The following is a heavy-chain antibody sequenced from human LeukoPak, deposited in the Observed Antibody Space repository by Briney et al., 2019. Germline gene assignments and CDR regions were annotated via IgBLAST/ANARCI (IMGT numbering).Heavy chain of an antibody. CDR3: ARGLRYSSSWSPFNY. V-gene: IGHV4-34*01. D-gene: IGHD6-13*01. CDR2: INHSGGT. CDR1: GGSFSGYY. Sequence: SETLSLTCAVYGGSFSGYYWSWIRQPPGKGLEWIGEINHSGGTNYNPSPKSRVTISVDTSKNQFSLKLSSVTAADTAVYYCARGLRYSSSWSPFNYWAQGTLVTVSS. J-gene: IGHJ4*02.